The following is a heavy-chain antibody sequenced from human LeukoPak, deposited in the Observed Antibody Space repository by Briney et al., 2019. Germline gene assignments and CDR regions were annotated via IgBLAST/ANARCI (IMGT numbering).Heavy chain of an antibody. V-gene: IGHV4-61*01. Sequence: SETLSLTCTVSGGSVNSGSYYWSWIRQPPGKGLEWIGYIYYSGSTNYNPSLKRRVTTSVDTSKTQLSLMLSSVTAADTAVYYCARATKVTNNAFYIWGQGTMVTVSS. CDR3: ARATKVTNNAFYI. CDR2: IYYSGST. D-gene: IGHD1-26*01. CDR1: GGSVNSGSYY. J-gene: IGHJ3*02.